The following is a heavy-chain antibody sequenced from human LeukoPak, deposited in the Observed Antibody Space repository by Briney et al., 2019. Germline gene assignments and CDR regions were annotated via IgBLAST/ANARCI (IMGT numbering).Heavy chain of an antibody. V-gene: IGHV4-34*01. J-gene: IGHJ4*02. D-gene: IGHD1-1*01. CDR1: GGSFSGYY. CDR3: ARGGYHNVDY. CDR2: INHSGST. Sequence: PSETLSLTCAVYGGSFSGYYWSWIRQPPGKGLEWIGEINHSGSTNYNPSLKSRVTISVDTSKNQFYLKLSSVTGADTAVYYCARGGYHNVDYWGQGTLVTVSS.